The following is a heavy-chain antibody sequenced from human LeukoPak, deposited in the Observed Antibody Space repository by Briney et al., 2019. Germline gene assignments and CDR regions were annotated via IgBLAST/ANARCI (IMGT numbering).Heavy chain of an antibody. D-gene: IGHD5-12*01. CDR3: ARGGLHGGYDQRLDY. V-gene: IGHV3-33*01. J-gene: IGHJ4*02. Sequence: GGSLRLSCAASGFTFSSYGMHWVRQAPGKGLEWVAVIWYDGSNKYYADSVKGRFTISRDNSKNTLYLQMNSLRAEDTAVYYCARGGLHGGYDQRLDYWGQGTLVTVSS. CDR2: IWYDGSNK. CDR1: GFTFSSYG.